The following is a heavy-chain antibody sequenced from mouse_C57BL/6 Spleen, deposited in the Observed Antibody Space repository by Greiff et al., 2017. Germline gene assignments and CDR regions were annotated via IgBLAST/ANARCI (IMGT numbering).Heavy chain of an antibody. CDR3: ASERLGRRYFEV. CDR1: GYTFTSYW. Sequence: VQLQQPGAELVKPGASVKLSCKASGYTFTSYWMHWVKQRPGQGLEWIGMIHPNSGSTKYNEKFKSKDTLTVDTSSSTAYMQLSSLTSEDAAVYYGASERLGRRYFEVWGTGTTVTVSS. J-gene: IGHJ1*03. D-gene: IGHD4-1*01. CDR2: IHPNSGST. V-gene: IGHV1-64*01.